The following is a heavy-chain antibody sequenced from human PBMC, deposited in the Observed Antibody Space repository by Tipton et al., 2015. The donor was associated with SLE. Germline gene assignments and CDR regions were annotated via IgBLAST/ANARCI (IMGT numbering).Heavy chain of an antibody. V-gene: IGHV4-59*11. CDR2: IYYSGAT. D-gene: IGHD1-1*01. J-gene: IGHJ6*02. CDR1: GFTFSNHW. CDR3: ARDLTGTIGSAIYGMDV. Sequence: LRLSCAASGFTFSNHWMSWVRQAPGKGLEWLGYIYYSGATHYNPSLKSRGSISVDTSKNQFSLIVSSVTAADTAVYYCARDLTGTIGSAIYGMDVWGQGTTVTVSS.